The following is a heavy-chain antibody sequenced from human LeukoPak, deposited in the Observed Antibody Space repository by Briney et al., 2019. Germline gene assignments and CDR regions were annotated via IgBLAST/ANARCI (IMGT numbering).Heavy chain of an antibody. Sequence: SETLSLTCTVSGGSISSYYWSWIRQTPGKGLEWIGYIYYSGSTNYNPSLKSRVTISVDTSKNQFSLKLSSVTAADTAVYYCARHPDPLGSGTQTDAFDIWGQGTMVTVSS. CDR1: GGSISSYY. J-gene: IGHJ3*02. CDR3: ARHPDPLGSGTQTDAFDI. CDR2: IYYSGST. D-gene: IGHD3-10*02. V-gene: IGHV4-59*08.